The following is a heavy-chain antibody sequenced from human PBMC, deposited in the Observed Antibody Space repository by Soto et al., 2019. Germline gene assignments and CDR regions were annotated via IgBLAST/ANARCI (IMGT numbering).Heavy chain of an antibody. CDR1: GFTFSSYG. D-gene: IGHD3-10*01. CDR2: ISYDGSNK. J-gene: IGHJ4*02. CDR3: AKDGLWFGAFRYYFDY. V-gene: IGHV3-30*18. Sequence: GGSLRLSCAASGFTFSSYGMHWVRQAPGKGLEWVAVISYDGSNKYYADSVKGRFTISRDNSKNTLYLKMNSLRAEDTAVYYCAKDGLWFGAFRYYFDYWGQGTLVTVSS.